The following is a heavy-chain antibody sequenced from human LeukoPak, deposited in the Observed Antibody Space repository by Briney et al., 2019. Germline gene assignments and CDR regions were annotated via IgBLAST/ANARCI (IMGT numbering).Heavy chain of an antibody. CDR2: ISGSGGST. D-gene: IGHD6-13*01. V-gene: IGHV3-23*01. Sequence: PGGSLRLSCAASGFTFSSYAMSWVRQAPGKGLEWVSAISGSGGSTYYADSVKGRLTISRDNSKNTLYLQMNSLRAEDTAVYYCAKPWPIGAAAGTGGFDYWGQGTLVTVSS. J-gene: IGHJ4*02. CDR1: GFTFSSYA. CDR3: AKPWPIGAAAGTGGFDY.